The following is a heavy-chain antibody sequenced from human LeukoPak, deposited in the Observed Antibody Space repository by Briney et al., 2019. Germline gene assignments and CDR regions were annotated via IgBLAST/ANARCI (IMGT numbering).Heavy chain of an antibody. CDR1: GYTFTSYD. Sequence: ASVKVSCKASGYTFTSYDINWVRQATGQGLEWMGWMNPNSGNTGYAQKFQGRVTITRNTSISTAYMELSSLRSEDTAVYYCAREVVCSSTSCSNWFDPWGQGTLVTVSS. J-gene: IGHJ5*02. CDR3: AREVVCSSTSCSNWFDP. D-gene: IGHD2-2*01. CDR2: MNPNSGNT. V-gene: IGHV1-8*03.